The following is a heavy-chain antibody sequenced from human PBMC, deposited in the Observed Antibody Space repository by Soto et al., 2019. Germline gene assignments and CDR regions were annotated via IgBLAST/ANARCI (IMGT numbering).Heavy chain of an antibody. D-gene: IGHD2-15*01. CDR3: ARDGAYCSGGSCYSGPPWFDP. V-gene: IGHV1-69*01. J-gene: IGHJ5*02. CDR1: GGTFSSYA. Sequence: QVQLVQSGAEVKKPGSSVKVSCKASGGTFSSYAISWVRQAPGQGLEWMGGIIPIFGTANYAQKFQGRVTITVDESTSTAYMELSSLRSEDTAVYYCARDGAYCSGGSCYSGPPWFDPWGQGTLVTVSS. CDR2: IIPIFGTA.